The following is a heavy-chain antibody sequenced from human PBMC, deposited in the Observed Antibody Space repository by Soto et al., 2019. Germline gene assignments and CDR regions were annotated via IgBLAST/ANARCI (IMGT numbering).Heavy chain of an antibody. Sequence: PSETRSLTCTVSGGSVSSGSYYWSWIRQPPGKGLEWIGYIYYSGSTNYNPSLKSRVTISVDTSKNQFSLKLSSVTAADTAVYYCARDSVTMIVGPPYGMDVWGQGTTVTVSS. CDR2: IYYSGST. CDR1: GGSVSSGSYY. V-gene: IGHV4-61*01. D-gene: IGHD3-22*01. J-gene: IGHJ6*02. CDR3: ARDSVTMIVGPPYGMDV.